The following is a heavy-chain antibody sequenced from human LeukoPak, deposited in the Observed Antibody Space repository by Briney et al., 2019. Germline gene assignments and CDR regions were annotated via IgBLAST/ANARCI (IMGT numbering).Heavy chain of an antibody. V-gene: IGHV1-2*05. D-gene: IGHD5-24*01. J-gene: IGHJ4*02. CDR1: GYTFTSYI. CDR3: ARGRGEMARGPGDF. Sequence: WASVTVSCKASGYTFTSYIISWGRHAPGQGLGSMGRFNPNTGGTNYAQKFQGRFTITRGTSISTAYMELGRLRSDDTDGYFCARGRGEMARGPGDFWGQGTLVTVSS. CDR2: FNPNTGGT.